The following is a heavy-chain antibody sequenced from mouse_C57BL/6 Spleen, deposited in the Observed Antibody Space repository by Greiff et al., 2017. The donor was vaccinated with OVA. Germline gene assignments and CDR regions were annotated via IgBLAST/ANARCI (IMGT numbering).Heavy chain of an antibody. V-gene: IGHV1-52*01. Sequence: QVQLQQPGAELVRPRSSVKLSCKASGYTFTSYWMHWVKQRPIQGLEWIGNIDPSDSETHYNQKFKDKATLTVDKSSSTAYMQLSSLTSEDSAVYYCARTPLYYGSSYGYAMDYWGQGTSVTVSS. CDR2: IDPSDSET. CDR3: ARTPLYYGSSYGYAMDY. J-gene: IGHJ4*01. CDR1: GYTFTSYW. D-gene: IGHD1-1*01.